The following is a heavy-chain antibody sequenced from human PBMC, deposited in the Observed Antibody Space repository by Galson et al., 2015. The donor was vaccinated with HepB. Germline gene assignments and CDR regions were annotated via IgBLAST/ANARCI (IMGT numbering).Heavy chain of an antibody. Sequence: SLRLSCAASGFTFSSYAMSWVRQAPGKGLEWVSAISGSGGSTYYADSVKGRFTISRDNSKNTLYLQMNSLRAEDTAVYYCAKDLGRTYYYDSSGHTDRGYWGQGTLVTVSS. CDR1: GFTFSSYA. V-gene: IGHV3-23*01. CDR3: AKDLGRTYYYDSSGHTDRGY. J-gene: IGHJ4*02. D-gene: IGHD3-22*01. CDR2: ISGSGGST.